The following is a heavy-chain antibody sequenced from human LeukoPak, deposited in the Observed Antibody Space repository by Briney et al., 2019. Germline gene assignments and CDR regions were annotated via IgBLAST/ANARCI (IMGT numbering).Heavy chain of an antibody. V-gene: IGHV4-34*01. Sequence: SETLSLTCAVYGGSFSGYYWSLIRQPPGKGLEWIGEINHSGSTNYNPSLKSRVTISVDTSKNQFSLKLSSVTAADTAVYYCARINYDYVWGSYPLYYFDYWGQGTLVTVSS. CDR2: INHSGST. CDR1: GGSFSGYY. J-gene: IGHJ4*02. D-gene: IGHD3-16*01. CDR3: ARINYDYVWGSYPLYYFDY.